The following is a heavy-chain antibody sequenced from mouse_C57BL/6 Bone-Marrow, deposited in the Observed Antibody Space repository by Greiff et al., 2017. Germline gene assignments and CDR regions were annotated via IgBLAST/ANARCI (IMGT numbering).Heavy chain of an antibody. J-gene: IGHJ2*01. CDR2: IYPGGGYT. Sequence: VKLMESGAELVRPGTSVKMSCKASGYTFTNYWIGWAKQRPGHGLEWIGDIYPGGGYTNYNEKFKGKATLTADKSSSTAYMQFSSLTSEDSAIYYCAVRLLYFDYWGQGTTLTVSS. V-gene: IGHV1-63*01. D-gene: IGHD1-2*01. CDR3: AVRLLYFDY. CDR1: GYTFTNYW.